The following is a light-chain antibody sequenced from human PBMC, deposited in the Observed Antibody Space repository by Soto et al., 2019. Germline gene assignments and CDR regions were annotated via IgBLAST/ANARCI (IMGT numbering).Light chain of an antibody. Sequence: EIVLTQSPGTLSLSPGERATLSCRASQTIDNTLAWYQRKPGQAPRLLIYGASTRATGIPARFSGSGSGTEFTLTISSLQSEDFAVYYCQQYNNWPLTFGGGTKVDI. J-gene: IGKJ4*01. CDR2: GAS. CDR3: QQYNNWPLT. CDR1: QTIDNT. V-gene: IGKV3D-15*01.